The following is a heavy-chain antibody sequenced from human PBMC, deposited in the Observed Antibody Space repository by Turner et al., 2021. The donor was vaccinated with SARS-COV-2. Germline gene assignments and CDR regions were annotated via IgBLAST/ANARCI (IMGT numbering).Heavy chain of an antibody. V-gene: IGHV1-69*01. CDR2: VVPMMRSV. J-gene: IGHJ4*02. CDR1: GGTFRSYD. CDR3: ARAGRVDGFYGGLDY. D-gene: IGHD2-8*02. Sequence: QVQLVQSGEEVKQPGSTVKVSCKASGGTFRSYDFSWVRQAPTQGLEWLGGVVPMMRSVKYAQKFHGRLTITADESTSTVHMELTNLRSEDTAVYFCARAGRVDGFYGGLDYWGRGTLVTVSS.